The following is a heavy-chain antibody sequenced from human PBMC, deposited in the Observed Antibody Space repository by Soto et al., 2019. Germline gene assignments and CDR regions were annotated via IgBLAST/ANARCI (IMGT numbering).Heavy chain of an antibody. CDR3: ARVCGEAFDY. D-gene: IGHD2-21*01. V-gene: IGHV4-59*01. CDR1: GGSISSYY. J-gene: IGHJ4*02. Sequence: QVQLQESGPGLVKPSENLSLTSTVSGGSISSYYWSWIRQPPGKGLEWIVYIYYSGSTNYNPSLRSRVTISVDTSQNQFSLMLSSVTAADTAGYYCARVCGEAFDYWGQGTLVTVSS. CDR2: IYYSGST.